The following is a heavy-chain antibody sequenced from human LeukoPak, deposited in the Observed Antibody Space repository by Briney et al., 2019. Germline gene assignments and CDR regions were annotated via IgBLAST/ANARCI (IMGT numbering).Heavy chain of an antibody. CDR3: ARDQGYYGSGSYFDWFDP. CDR2: ISYDGSNK. CDR1: GFTFSSHA. J-gene: IGHJ5*02. Sequence: GGSLRLSCAASGFTFSSHAMSWVRQAAGKGLEWVAVISYDGSNKYYADSVKGRFTISRDNSKNTLYLQMNSLRAEDTAVYYCARDQGYYGSGSYFDWFDPWGQGTLVTVSS. V-gene: IGHV3-30-3*01. D-gene: IGHD3-10*01.